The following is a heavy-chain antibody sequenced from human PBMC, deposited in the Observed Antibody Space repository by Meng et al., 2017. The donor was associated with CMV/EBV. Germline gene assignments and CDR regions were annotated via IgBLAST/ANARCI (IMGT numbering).Heavy chain of an antibody. CDR2: IYYSGST. CDR3: ARDPPGESYYFDY. D-gene: IGHD4-17*01. J-gene: IGHJ4*02. CDR1: GGSISSSSYY. V-gene: IGHV4-39*07. Sequence: SETPSLTCTVSGGSISSSSYYWGWIRQPPGKGLEWIGSIYYSGSTYYNPSLKSRVTISVDTSKNQFSLKLSSVTAADTAVYYCARDPPGESYYFDYWGQGTLVTVSS.